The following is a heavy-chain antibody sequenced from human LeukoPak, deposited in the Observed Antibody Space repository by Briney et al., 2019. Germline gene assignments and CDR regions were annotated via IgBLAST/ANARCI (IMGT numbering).Heavy chain of an antibody. J-gene: IGHJ5*02. D-gene: IGHD3-22*01. CDR3: ATDGLRNLGLGSSAYDT. CDR2: FDPEDGEI. V-gene: IGHV1-24*01. Sequence: ASVKVSCKVSGYTLTEVSMHWVRQAPGKGLEWMGGFDPEDGEIKYAQNFQGRVTVTEDTSTETAYMELSSLKSEDTAVYYCATDGLRNLGLGSSAYDTWGQGTLVTVSS. CDR1: GYTLTEVS.